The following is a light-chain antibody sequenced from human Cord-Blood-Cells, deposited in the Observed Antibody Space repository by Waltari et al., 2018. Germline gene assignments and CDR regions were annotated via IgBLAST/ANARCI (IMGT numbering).Light chain of an antibody. Sequence: IVMTQSPDSLAVSLAERATINCKSSQSVLYSSNNNNYLAWYQQKPGQPPKLLIYWASTRESGVPDRFSGSGSGTDFTLTISSLQAEDVAVYYCQQYYSTPLTFDGGTKVEIK. CDR3: QQYYSTPLT. V-gene: IGKV4-1*01. CDR1: QSVLYSSNNNNY. CDR2: WAS. J-gene: IGKJ4*01.